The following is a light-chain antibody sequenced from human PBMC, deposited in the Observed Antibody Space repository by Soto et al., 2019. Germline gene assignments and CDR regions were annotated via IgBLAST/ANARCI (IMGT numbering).Light chain of an antibody. J-gene: IGKJ1*01. CDR2: AAY. V-gene: IGKV1-8*01. Sequence: AIRMTQSPSSLSASTGDRVTITGRARQGISSYLAWYQQKLGKAPKLLIYAAYTLQSGVPSRISGSGSGTDFTLTISCLQSEDFATYYCQHYYSYPRTFGQGTKVEIK. CDR1: QGISSY. CDR3: QHYYSYPRT.